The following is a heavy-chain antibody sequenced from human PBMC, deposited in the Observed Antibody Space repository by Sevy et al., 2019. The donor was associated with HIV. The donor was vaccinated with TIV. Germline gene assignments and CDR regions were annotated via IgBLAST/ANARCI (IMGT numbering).Heavy chain of an antibody. Sequence: SGPTLVKPTQTLTLTCTFSGFSLSTSGVGVGWIRQPPGKALEWLALIYWDDDKRYSPSLKSRLTITKDTSKNQVVLTMTNMDPVDTATYYCAHSLHPTVLRFFLLPEHFQHWGQGTLVTVSS. CDR2: IYWDDDK. V-gene: IGHV2-5*02. CDR1: GFSLSTSGVG. J-gene: IGHJ1*01. CDR3: AHSLHPTVLRFFLLPEHFQH. D-gene: IGHD3-3*01.